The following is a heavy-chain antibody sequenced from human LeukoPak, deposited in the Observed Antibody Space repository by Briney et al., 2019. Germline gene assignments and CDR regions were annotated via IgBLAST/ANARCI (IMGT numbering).Heavy chain of an antibody. CDR2: ISAYNGNT. J-gene: IGHJ4*02. V-gene: IGHV1-18*01. CDR1: GYTFTSYG. Sequence: ASVKVSCKASGYTFTSYGISLVRQAPGQGLEWMGWISAYNGNTNYAQKLQGRVTMTTDTSTSTAYMELRSLRSDDTAVYYCARDVGYSSSWYVSPLDYWGQGTLVTVSS. D-gene: IGHD6-13*01. CDR3: ARDVGYSSSWYVSPLDY.